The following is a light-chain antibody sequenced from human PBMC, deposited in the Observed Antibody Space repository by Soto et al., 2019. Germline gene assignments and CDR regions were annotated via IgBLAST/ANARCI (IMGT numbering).Light chain of an antibody. CDR2: AAS. CDR3: QQGYSTPRT. CDR1: QSISNY. V-gene: IGKV1-39*01. J-gene: IGKJ1*01. Sequence: DLQMTQSPSSLSASVGDRVTITCRASQSISNYLNWYQQKPGKAPKLLMYAASSLQSGVPSRFGCSRSGTDFTLRISRLQPEDFADYYCQQGYSTPRTGGQGPEVEI.